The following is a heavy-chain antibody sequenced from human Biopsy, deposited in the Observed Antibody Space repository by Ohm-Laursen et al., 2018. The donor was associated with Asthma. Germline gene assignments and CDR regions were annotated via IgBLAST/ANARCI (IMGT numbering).Heavy chain of an antibody. CDR2: INVYNGNT. CDR1: GHTFNSAG. D-gene: IGHD3-10*01. V-gene: IGHV1-18*01. CDR3: ARAVDYSHYYGIDV. J-gene: IGHJ6*02. Sequence: SVKVSCKTSGHTFNSAGITWVRQAPGQGLEWMGWINVYNGNTKVAQKLQDRVTMITDTSTSTAYMELRSLRSDDTAVYFCARAVDYSHYYGIDVWGQGTTVTV.